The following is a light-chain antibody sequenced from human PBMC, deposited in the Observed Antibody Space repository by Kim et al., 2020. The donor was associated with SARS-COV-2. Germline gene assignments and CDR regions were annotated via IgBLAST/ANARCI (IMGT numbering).Light chain of an antibody. CDR1: QGISSY. J-gene: IGKJ5*01. CDR3: QQLHSYPLVT. CDR2: GAS. V-gene: IGKV1-9*01. Sequence: DIQLTQSPSFLSASVGDRVTIICRASQGISSYLAWYQQKPGKAPKLLIYGASTLQSGVPSRFSGSGSGTKFTLTVSGLQPEDFATYSCQQLHSYPLVTFAHRTRLYIK.